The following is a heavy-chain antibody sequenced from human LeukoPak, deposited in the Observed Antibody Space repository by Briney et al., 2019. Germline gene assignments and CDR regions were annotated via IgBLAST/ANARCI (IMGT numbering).Heavy chain of an antibody. V-gene: IGHV3-53*01. J-gene: IGHJ3*02. CDR1: GFTVSSNY. CDR2: IYSGGST. CDR3: ARESPSPLLHDAFDI. D-gene: IGHD2-21*02. Sequence: PGGSLRLSCAASGFTVSSNYMSWVRQAPGKGLEWVSVIYSGGSTYYADSVKGRFTISRDNSKNTLYLQMNSLRAEDTAVYYCARESPSPLLHDAFDIWGQGTMVTVSS.